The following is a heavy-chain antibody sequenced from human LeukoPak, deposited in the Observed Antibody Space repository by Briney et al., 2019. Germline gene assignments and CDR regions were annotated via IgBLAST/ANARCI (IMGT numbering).Heavy chain of an antibody. V-gene: IGHV3-7*03. D-gene: IGHD5-24*01. CDR1: GFTFSKYA. CDR3: ARGLQHGYSYPFGY. CDR2: IKQDGSQK. J-gene: IGHJ4*02. Sequence: GGSLRLSCAASGFTFSKYAMSWVRQAPGKGLEWLANIKQDGSQKYYVDSVKGRFTVSRDNAKNSLYLQMNSLRAEDTAVYYCARGLQHGYSYPFGYWGQGTLVTLSS.